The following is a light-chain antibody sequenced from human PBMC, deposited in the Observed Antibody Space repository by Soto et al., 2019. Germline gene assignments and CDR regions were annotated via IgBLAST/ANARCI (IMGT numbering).Light chain of an antibody. CDR1: QSVSSN. Sequence: EIVMTQSPATLSVSPGERATLSCRASQSVSSNLAWYQQKPGQAPRLLIYGASTRATGIPARFSGSGSGTEFTLTLSCLQSEDFAVYSCQQYNHWPPKYNFGQGTKLEIK. CDR2: GAS. J-gene: IGKJ2*01. V-gene: IGKV3-15*01. CDR3: QQYNHWPPKYN.